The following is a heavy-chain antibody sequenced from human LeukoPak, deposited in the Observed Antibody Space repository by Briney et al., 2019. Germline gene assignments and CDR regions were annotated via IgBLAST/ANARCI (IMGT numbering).Heavy chain of an antibody. CDR3: ASSPENNWFDP. Sequence: GASVKVSCKASGYTFTSYGISWVRQAPGQGLEWMGWISAYNGNTNYAQKLQGRVTMTTDTSTSTAYMELSRLRSDDTAVYYCASSPENNWFDPWGQGTLVTVSS. CDR1: GYTFTSYG. CDR2: ISAYNGNT. J-gene: IGHJ5*02. V-gene: IGHV1-18*01.